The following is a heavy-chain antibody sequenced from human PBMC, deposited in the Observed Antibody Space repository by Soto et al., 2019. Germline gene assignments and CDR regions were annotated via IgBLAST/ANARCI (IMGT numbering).Heavy chain of an antibody. CDR3: ARVGVYYDILTAYANWFDP. CDR1: GYTFTNYG. V-gene: IGHV1-18*01. CDR2: ISVYNGNT. J-gene: IGHJ5*02. Sequence: QVQLVQSGAEVKKPGASVKVSCKASGYTFTNYGISWMRQAPGRGLEWMGWISVYNGNTNYAQKFQGRVSMTTDTSTSTAYMELRSLRSDDTAVYYCARVGVYYDILTAYANWFDPWGQGTLVTVSS. D-gene: IGHD3-9*01.